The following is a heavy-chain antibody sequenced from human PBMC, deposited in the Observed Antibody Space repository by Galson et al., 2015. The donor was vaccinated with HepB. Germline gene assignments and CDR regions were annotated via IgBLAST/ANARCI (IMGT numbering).Heavy chain of an antibody. D-gene: IGHD3-10*01. CDR2: ITSGTSST. CDR3: ARVAYRDSYFDY. CDR1: GFPFSDYY. J-gene: IGHJ4*02. V-gene: IGHV3-11*06. Sequence: SLRLSCAASGFPFSDYYMTWVRQAPGKGLEWVSYITSGTSSTNYADSVKGRFTISRDNAKNSLYLQMNGLRAGDTAVYYCARVAYRDSYFDYWGQGILVTVSS.